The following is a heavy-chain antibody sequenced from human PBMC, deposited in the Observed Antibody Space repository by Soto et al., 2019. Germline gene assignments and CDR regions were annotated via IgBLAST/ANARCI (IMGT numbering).Heavy chain of an antibody. CDR3: ARDTPPIHS. V-gene: IGHV4-61*01. CDR1: GGSVSSENYY. J-gene: IGHJ4*02. D-gene: IGHD3-3*01. Sequence: QVQLQESGPGRLKPSETLSLTCTVSGGSVSSENYYWSWIRQPPGKGLEWIGYIYHTGITNYNPSVKSRVTLSVDTSKNQFSLKLSSVTAADTAVYYCARDTPPIHSWGQGTLVTVSS. CDR2: IYHTGIT.